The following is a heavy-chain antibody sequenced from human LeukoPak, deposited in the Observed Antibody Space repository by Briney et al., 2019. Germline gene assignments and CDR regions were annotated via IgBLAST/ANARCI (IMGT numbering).Heavy chain of an antibody. V-gene: IGHV4-39*07. Sequence: PSETLSLTCTVSGGSISSSSYYWGWIRQPPGKGLEWIGSIYYSGSTYYNPSLKSRVTISVDTSKNQFSLKLSSVTAADTAVYYCARVPYSSSWYYYYYYMDVWGKGTTVTVSS. CDR1: GGSISSSSYY. J-gene: IGHJ6*03. D-gene: IGHD6-13*01. CDR3: ARVPYSSSWYYYYYYMDV. CDR2: IYYSGST.